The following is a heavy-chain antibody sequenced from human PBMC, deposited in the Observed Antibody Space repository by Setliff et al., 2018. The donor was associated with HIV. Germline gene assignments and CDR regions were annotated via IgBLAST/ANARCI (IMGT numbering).Heavy chain of an antibody. J-gene: IGHJ6*03. Sequence: PSETLSLTCSVSSGSVSGYYWGWIRQPPGKKLEWIGYIHSSGSTIYSASLKSRFSISVDTSKNQVSLRLSSVTAADTAVYHCSRGSYYMDVWGKGTTVTVSS. CDR1: SGSVSGYY. D-gene: IGHD3-16*01. CDR2: IHSSGST. CDR3: SRGSYYMDV. V-gene: IGHV4-59*08.